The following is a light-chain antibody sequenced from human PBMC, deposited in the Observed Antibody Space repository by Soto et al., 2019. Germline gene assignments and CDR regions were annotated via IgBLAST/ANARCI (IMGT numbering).Light chain of an antibody. V-gene: IGLV2-8*01. CDR1: SSDIGYYNY. CDR2: EVS. J-gene: IGLJ1*01. CDR3: SSYAGTNNPNYV. Sequence: QSVLTQPPSASGSPGQSVPISCTGTSSDIGYYNYVSWYQQHPGKAPKLMISEVSKRPSGVPDRFSGSKSGNTASLTVSGLQADDEADYYCSSYAGTNNPNYVFGTGTKVTVL.